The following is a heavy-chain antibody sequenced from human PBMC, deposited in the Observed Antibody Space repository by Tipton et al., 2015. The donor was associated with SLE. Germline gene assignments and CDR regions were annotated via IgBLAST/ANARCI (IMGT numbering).Heavy chain of an antibody. Sequence: SGFTFTSYAMTWVRQAPGKGLEWVSAISGRGGSTYYADSLKGRFTISRDNSKNTLYLQMNSLRAEDTAVYYCAGGPYYFDYWSQGTLVTVSS. CDR2: ISGRGGST. CDR1: GFTFTSYA. V-gene: IGHV3-23*01. CDR3: AGGPYYFDY. J-gene: IGHJ4*02.